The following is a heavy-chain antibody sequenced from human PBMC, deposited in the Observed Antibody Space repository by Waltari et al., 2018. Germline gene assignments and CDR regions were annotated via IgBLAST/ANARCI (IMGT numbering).Heavy chain of an antibody. J-gene: IGHJ4*02. D-gene: IGHD7-27*01. CDR2: IIPNSGGT. Sequence: QVQLVQSGAEVRKPGASVKVSCATSGYTFRGYYIHWVRQAPGQGPEWMGRIIPNSGGTSYAQKFQGRVTMTRDTSITTAYMELRSLTSDDTAVYYCARGNWGYFFDYWGQGTLVTVSS. CDR1: GYTFRGYY. CDR3: ARGNWGYFFDY. V-gene: IGHV1-2*06.